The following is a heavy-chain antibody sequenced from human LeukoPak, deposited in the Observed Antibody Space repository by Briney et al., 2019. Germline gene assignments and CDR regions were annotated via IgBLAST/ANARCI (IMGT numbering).Heavy chain of an antibody. CDR2: INHSGST. J-gene: IGHJ6*02. Sequence: PSETLSLTCAVYGGSFSGYYWSWIRQPPGKGLEWIGEINHSGSTNYNPSLKSRVTISVDTSKNQFSLKLSSVTAADTAVYYCARGRYCSSTSCYNYYYYYGMDVWGQGTTVTVSS. V-gene: IGHV4-34*01. D-gene: IGHD2-2*02. CDR1: GGSFSGYY. CDR3: ARGRYCSSTSCYNYYYYYGMDV.